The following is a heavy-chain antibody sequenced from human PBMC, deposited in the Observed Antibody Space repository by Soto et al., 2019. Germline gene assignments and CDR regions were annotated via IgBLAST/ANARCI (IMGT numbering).Heavy chain of an antibody. CDR1: GFSLSTSGVG. CDR2: IYWDDDK. Sequence: QITLKESGPTLVKPTQTLTLTCTFSGFSLSTSGVGVNWIRQPPGKALEWLALIYWDDDKRYSSSLKSRLTXTXXPSKNQVVLTMTNMDPVDTATYYCAHFKGAVGIDYWGQGTLVTVSS. CDR3: AHFKGAVGIDY. V-gene: IGHV2-5*02. D-gene: IGHD6-13*01. J-gene: IGHJ4*02.